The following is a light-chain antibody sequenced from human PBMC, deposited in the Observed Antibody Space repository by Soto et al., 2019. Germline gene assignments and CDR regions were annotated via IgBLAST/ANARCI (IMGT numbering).Light chain of an antibody. V-gene: IGKV1-5*01. CDR1: QSISAW. CDR2: DAS. Sequence: DIQMTQSPSTLSASVGDRVTITCRASQSISAWLAWYQQKPGKAPKLLIYDASSLESGVPSRFSGSGSGTEFALTISSLQPDDFATYYCQQYHTYPEAFGQGTRLEIK. J-gene: IGKJ5*01. CDR3: QQYHTYPEA.